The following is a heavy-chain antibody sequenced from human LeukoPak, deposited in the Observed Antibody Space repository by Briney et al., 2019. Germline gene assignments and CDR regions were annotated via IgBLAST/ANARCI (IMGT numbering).Heavy chain of an antibody. Sequence: SVKVSYKASGGTFSSYAISWVRQAPGQGLEWMGGIIPIFGTANYAQKFQGRVTITADKSTSTAYMELSSLRSEDTAVYYCARFSSGWADAFDIWGQGTMVTVSS. CDR3: ARFSSGWADAFDI. D-gene: IGHD6-19*01. CDR2: IIPIFGTA. CDR1: GGTFSSYA. J-gene: IGHJ3*02. V-gene: IGHV1-69*06.